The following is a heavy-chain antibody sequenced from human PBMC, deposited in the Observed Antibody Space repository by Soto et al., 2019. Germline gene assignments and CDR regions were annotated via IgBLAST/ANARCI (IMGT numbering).Heavy chain of an antibody. CDR2: INPNSGNI. Sequence: ASVKVSCKASGDTFTPYDINWVRQATGHGLEWMGWINPNSGNIGYAQRFQGRVTMTRDTAIRTAYMEVSSLRSDDTAVYYCARGRASGSYYLLDYWGQGTLVTVSS. J-gene: IGHJ4*02. V-gene: IGHV1-8*01. D-gene: IGHD3-10*01. CDR1: GDTFTPYD. CDR3: ARGRASGSYYLLDY.